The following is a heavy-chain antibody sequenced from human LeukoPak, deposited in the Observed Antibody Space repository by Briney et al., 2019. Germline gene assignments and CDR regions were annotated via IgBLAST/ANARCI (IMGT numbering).Heavy chain of an antibody. V-gene: IGHV3-30*02. CDR3: ARSRVAATGWFDP. CDR2: IRYDGSNK. D-gene: IGHD6-19*01. Sequence: GGSLRLSCAASGFTFRNYGMHWVRQAPGKGLEWVAFIRYDGSNKYYADSVKGRFTISRDNAKNTLYLQMNSLRAEDTAVYYCARSRVAATGWFDPWGQGTLVTVSS. J-gene: IGHJ5*02. CDR1: GFTFRNYG.